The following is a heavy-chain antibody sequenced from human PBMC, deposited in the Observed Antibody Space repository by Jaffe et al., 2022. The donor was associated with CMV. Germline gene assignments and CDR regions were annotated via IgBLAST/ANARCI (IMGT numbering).Heavy chain of an antibody. V-gene: IGHV3-33*01. D-gene: IGHD6-13*01. J-gene: IGHJ6*02. CDR3: ARGSPAAAAGTGYYYYGMDV. CDR2: IWYDGSNK. Sequence: QVQLVESGGGVVQPGRSLRLSCAASGFTFSSYGMHWVRQAPGKGLEWVAVIWYDGSNKYYADSVKGRFTISRDNSKNTLYLQMNSLRAEDTAVYYCARGSPAAAAGTGYYYYGMDVWGQGTTVTVSS. CDR1: GFTFSSYG.